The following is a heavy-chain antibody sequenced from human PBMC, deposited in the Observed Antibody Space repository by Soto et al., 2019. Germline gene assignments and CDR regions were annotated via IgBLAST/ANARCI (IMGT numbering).Heavy chain of an antibody. CDR3: AHRAGLQGNWNGGYFDY. V-gene: IGHV2-5*02. CDR1: GFSLSTNGVG. CDR2: IYWDDGK. Sequence: QITLKESGPTRVKPTQTLTLTCTFSGFSLSTNGVGVGWIRQPPGKALERLALIYWDDGKRYSPSLKSRLTINKDTSKNQVVLTMTNMDPVDTATYYCAHRAGLQGNWNGGYFDYWGQGALVTVSS. J-gene: IGHJ4*02. D-gene: IGHD1-1*01.